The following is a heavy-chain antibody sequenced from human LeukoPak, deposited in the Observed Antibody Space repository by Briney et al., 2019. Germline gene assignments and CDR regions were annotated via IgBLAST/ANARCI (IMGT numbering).Heavy chain of an antibody. CDR1: GGSFSGNY. V-gene: IGHV4-34*01. J-gene: IGHJ3*02. Sequence: SETLSLTCAVYGGSFSGNYWSWIRQFPGKGLEWIGEINHTGSTNYNPSLKSRVTISVDASKNQFSLRLNSVTAADTAVYYCARVRFRRGGFDIWGQGTMVTVSS. CDR2: INHTGST. CDR3: ARVRFRRGGFDI. D-gene: IGHD1-14*01.